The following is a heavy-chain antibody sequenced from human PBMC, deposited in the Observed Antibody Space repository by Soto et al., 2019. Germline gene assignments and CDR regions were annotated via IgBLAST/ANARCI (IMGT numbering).Heavy chain of an antibody. CDR1: GGSISSGGYY. Sequence: SETLSLTCTVSGGSISSGGYYWSWIRQHPGKGLEWIGYIYYSGSTYYNPSLKSRVTISVDTSKNQFSLKLSSVTAADAAVYYCARAVTIFYAFDIWGQGTMVTVSS. D-gene: IGHD3-3*01. CDR2: IYYSGST. CDR3: ARAVTIFYAFDI. V-gene: IGHV4-31*03. J-gene: IGHJ3*02.